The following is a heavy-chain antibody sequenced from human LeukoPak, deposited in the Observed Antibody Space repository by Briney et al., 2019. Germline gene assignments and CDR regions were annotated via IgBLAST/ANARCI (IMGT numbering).Heavy chain of an antibody. J-gene: IGHJ6*03. CDR3: AREVVPAATYMDV. CDR1: VYTFTDYY. CDR2: INPNSGGT. D-gene: IGHD2-2*01. Sequence: ASVKVSCKASVYTFTDYYMHWVRQAPGQGLEWMGWINPNSGGTNYAQKFQGRVTMTRDTSISTAYMELNRLRSDDTAVYYCAREVVPAATYMDVWGKRTTVT. V-gene: IGHV1-2*02.